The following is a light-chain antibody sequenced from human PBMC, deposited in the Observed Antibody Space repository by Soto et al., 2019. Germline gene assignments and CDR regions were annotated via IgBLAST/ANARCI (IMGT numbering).Light chain of an antibody. V-gene: IGLV1-47*01. J-gene: IGLJ3*02. Sequence: QSVLTQPPSASGTPGQRVTISCSGSNSNIGRNSVYWFQQLPGTAPKLLIYRNDQRASGVPDPFSGSKSGTSASLAISGLRSENEADYYCAAWDDSLRGWVFGGGTKVTVL. CDR1: NSNIGRNS. CDR3: AAWDDSLRGWV. CDR2: RND.